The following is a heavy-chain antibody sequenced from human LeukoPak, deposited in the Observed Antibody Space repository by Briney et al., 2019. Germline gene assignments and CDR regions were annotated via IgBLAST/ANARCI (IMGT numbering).Heavy chain of an antibody. CDR1: DDSITMYY. D-gene: IGHD7-27*01. CDR3: ASRKLGNEY. Sequence: SETLSLTCSVSDDSITMYYWTWIRQPPGKGLEWIGYVDHTGSTNFNPSLNGRVSISRDTTNNLFSLRLRSLTAADTAVYYCASRKLGNEYWGQGTLVTVSS. CDR2: VDHTGST. V-gene: IGHV4-59*01. J-gene: IGHJ4*02.